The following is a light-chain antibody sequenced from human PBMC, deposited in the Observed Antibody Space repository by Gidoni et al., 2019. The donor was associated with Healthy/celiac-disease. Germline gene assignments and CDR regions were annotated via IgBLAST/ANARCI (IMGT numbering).Light chain of an antibody. CDR3: QQYDGYWT. CDR1: QSISSW. CDR2: KAS. J-gene: IGKJ1*01. Sequence: DIQMTQSPSTVSASVGDRVTITCRASQSISSWLAWYQQKPGKAPKLLIFKASSLESGVPSRFSGSGSGTECTLTISSLQPDDFATYYCQQYDGYWTFGQGTKVEIK. V-gene: IGKV1-5*03.